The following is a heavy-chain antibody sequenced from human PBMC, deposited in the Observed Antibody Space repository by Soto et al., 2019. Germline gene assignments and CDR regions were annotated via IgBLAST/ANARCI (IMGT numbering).Heavy chain of an antibody. D-gene: IGHD3-16*01. CDR1: GYTFTSYA. J-gene: IGHJ4*02. CDR2: INAGNGNT. Sequence: QVQLVQSGAGVKKPGASVKVSCKASGYTFTSYAMHWVRQAPGQRLEWLGWINAGNGNTKYSQKFQGRVTITRDTSASTAYMELSSMRSEDTAVYYCARDVWGMDYRIYYFDYWGQGTLVTVSS. V-gene: IGHV1-3*01. CDR3: ARDVWGMDYRIYYFDY.